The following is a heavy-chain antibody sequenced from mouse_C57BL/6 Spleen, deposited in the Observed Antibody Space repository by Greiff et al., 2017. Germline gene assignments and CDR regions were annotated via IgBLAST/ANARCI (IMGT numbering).Heavy chain of an antibody. V-gene: IGHV1-64*01. J-gene: IGHJ3*01. CDR3: ARVEGGYSAWFAY. Sequence: QVQLKQPGAELVKPGASVKLSCKASGYTFTSYWMHWVKQRPGQGLEWIGMIQPNSGSTNYNEKFKSKATLTVDKSSSTAYMQLSSLTSEDAAVYYCARVEGGYSAWFAYWGQGTLVTVSA. D-gene: IGHD2-3*01. CDR2: IQPNSGST. CDR1: GYTFTSYW.